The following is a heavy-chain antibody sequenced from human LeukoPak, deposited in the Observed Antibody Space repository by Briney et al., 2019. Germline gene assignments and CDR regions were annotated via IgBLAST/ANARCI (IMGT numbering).Heavy chain of an antibody. V-gene: IGHV4-34*01. J-gene: IGHJ5*02. Sequence: PSETLSLTCAVYGGSFSGYYGSWIRQPPGKGLEWIGEINHSGSTNYNPSLKSRVTISVDTSKTQFSLKLSCVTAADTAVYYCARGLRGYCSGGSCYSARAYNWFDPWGQGTLVTVSS. D-gene: IGHD2-15*01. CDR3: ARGLRGYCSGGSCYSARAYNWFDP. CDR2: INHSGST. CDR1: GGSFSGYY.